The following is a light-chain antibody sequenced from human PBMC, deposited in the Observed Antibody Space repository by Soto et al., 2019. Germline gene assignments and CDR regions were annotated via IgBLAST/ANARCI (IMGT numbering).Light chain of an antibody. Sequence: DIQMTQSPSTLSASVGDRVTITCRASQSISSWLAWYQQKPGKAPNLLIYDASALESGVLSRFSGSGSGTEFTLTISSLQPDDFATYYCQQYNSYSQTFGQGTKVDIK. J-gene: IGKJ1*01. V-gene: IGKV1-5*01. CDR1: QSISSW. CDR3: QQYNSYSQT. CDR2: DAS.